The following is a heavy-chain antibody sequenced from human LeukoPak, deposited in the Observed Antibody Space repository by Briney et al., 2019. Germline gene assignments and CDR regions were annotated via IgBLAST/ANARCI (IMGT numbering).Heavy chain of an antibody. D-gene: IGHD3-10*01. CDR3: AKALLWFGDRYYYMDV. CDR2: IKQDGSEK. V-gene: IGHV3-7*03. CDR1: GFTFSSYW. Sequence: GGSLRLSCAASGFTFSSYWMSWVRQAPGKGLEWVANIKQDGSEKYYVDSVKGRFTISRDNSKNTLYLQMNSLRAEDTAVYYCAKALLWFGDRYYYMDVWGKGTTVTISS. J-gene: IGHJ6*03.